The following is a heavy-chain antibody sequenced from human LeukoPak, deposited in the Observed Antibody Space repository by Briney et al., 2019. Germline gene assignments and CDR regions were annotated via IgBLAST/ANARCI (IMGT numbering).Heavy chain of an antibody. V-gene: IGHV2-5*02. CDR2: IYWDDDQ. CDR1: GFSLPAPGVL. D-gene: IGHD6-19*01. CDR3: AHRPSSGWGSYFDY. Sequence: SAPTLLHPTPTLTLTCNFSGFSLPAPGVLVGWIRQPPAKALEWLALIYWDDDQRYSPSLTIRLTITQETSKNQVVLTMTNMDPVDTATYYCAHRPSSGWGSYFDYWGQGTLVTVSS. J-gene: IGHJ4*02.